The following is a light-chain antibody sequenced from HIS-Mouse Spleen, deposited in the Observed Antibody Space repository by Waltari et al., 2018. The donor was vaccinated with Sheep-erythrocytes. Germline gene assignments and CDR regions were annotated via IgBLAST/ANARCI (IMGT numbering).Light chain of an antibody. CDR2: EGS. Sequence: QSALTQPASVSGSPGQSITISCTGTSSDVGSYNLVSWYQQHPGKAPKLMIYEGSKRPSGVSIRFSGSKSGNTAFLTSSGLQAEDEADYYCCSYAGSSTLVFGGGTKLTVL. J-gene: IGLJ2*01. CDR1: SSDVGSYNL. CDR3: CSYAGSSTLV. V-gene: IGLV2-23*01.